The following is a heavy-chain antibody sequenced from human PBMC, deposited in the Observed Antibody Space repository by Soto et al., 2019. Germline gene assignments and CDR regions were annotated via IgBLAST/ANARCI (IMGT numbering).Heavy chain of an antibody. CDR3: AREEGVVARAFDF. V-gene: IGHV3-33*01. D-gene: IGHD2-15*01. J-gene: IGHJ4*02. CDR2: IWHDGSNK. CDR1: GFTFSSYG. Sequence: PWGSLRLSCSASGFTFSSYGMHWVRQAPGKGLEWVVIIWHDGSNKYYADSVKGRFTISRDNSKSTLFLQVDSLRAEDTAVYYCAREEGVVARAFDFWGQGTLVTVSS.